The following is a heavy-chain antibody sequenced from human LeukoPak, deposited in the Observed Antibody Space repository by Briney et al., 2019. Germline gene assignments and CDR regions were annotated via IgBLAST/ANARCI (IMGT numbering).Heavy chain of an antibody. CDR2: IYPGDSET. V-gene: IGHV5-51*01. CDR3: ARLPTYGSGAYGMDV. J-gene: IGHJ6*02. D-gene: IGHD3-10*01. Sequence: GESLNISCKGSGYSFTCYWIGVVRQMTGEGLERMGSIYPGDSETRYSPPYQGQATVSDDKSISAAYLQWSSLKASDTAMYCCARLPTYGSGAYGMDVWGQGTTVTVSS. CDR1: GYSFTCYW.